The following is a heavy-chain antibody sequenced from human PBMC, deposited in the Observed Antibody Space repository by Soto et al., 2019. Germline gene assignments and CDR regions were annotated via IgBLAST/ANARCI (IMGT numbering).Heavy chain of an antibody. D-gene: IGHD6-19*01. V-gene: IGHV5-51*01. CDR3: ARVPDSSLGTMDV. Sequence: PGESLKISCKGSGYSFTTYWIGWVRQLPGQGLEWMGVMFPGDSGTRYSPSFQGQVTMSADPSTNTAYLEWSSLKAADSAMYYCARVPDSSLGTMDVWGQGTTVTVSS. CDR1: GYSFTTYW. J-gene: IGHJ6*02. CDR2: MFPGDSGT.